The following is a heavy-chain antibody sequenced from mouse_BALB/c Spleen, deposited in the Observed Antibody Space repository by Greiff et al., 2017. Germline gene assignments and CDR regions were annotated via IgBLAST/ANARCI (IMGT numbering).Heavy chain of an antibody. CDR2: INPYNGDT. CDR1: GFSFTGYF. J-gene: IGHJ2*01. CDR3: ARRRYYGSSYGYFDD. D-gene: IGHD1-1*01. V-gene: IGHV1-20*02. Sequence: EVQLQQSGAELVKPGASVKISCTASGFSFTGYFMNWVMQSPGKSLEWIGRINPYNGDTFYNQKFKGKATLTVDKSSSTAHMELRSLASEDSAVYYCARRRYYGSSYGYFDDWGQGTTVTVSS.